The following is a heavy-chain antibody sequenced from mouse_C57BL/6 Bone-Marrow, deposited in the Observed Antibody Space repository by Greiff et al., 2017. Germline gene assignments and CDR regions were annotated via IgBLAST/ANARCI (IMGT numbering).Heavy chain of an antibody. Sequence: QVQLKESGAELARPGASVKLSCKASGYTFTSYGISWVKQRTGQGLEWIGEIYPRSGNTYYNEKFKGKATLTADKSSSTAYMELRSLTSEDSAVYFCARGTTVVATGEAGFAYWGQGTLVTVSA. V-gene: IGHV1-81*01. D-gene: IGHD1-1*01. CDR1: GYTFTSYG. J-gene: IGHJ3*01. CDR2: IYPRSGNT. CDR3: ARGTTVVATGEAGFAY.